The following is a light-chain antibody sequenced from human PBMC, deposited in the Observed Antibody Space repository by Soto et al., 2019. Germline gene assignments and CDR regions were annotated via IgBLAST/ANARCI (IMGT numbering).Light chain of an antibody. V-gene: IGKV3-15*01. CDR2: GAS. J-gene: IGKJ2*01. CDR3: QQYNNWFPHRYA. CDR1: QSVSSN. Sequence: EIVMTQYPATLSVSPGERATLSCRACQSVSSNLAWYQQKPGQAPRLLIYGASTRATGIPARFSGSGSGTEVTLTISSLQSEDFAVYYCQQYNNWFPHRYAFGQGTKLQIK.